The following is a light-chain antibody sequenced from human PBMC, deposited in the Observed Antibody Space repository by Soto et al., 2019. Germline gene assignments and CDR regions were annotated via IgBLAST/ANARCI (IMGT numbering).Light chain of an antibody. CDR1: GSDVGGYNY. CDR3: SSYAGSNIYV. Sequence: QSALTQPPSASGSPGQSVTISCTGTGSDVGGYNYVSWYQQHPGKAPKLMIYEVSKRPSGVPDRFSGSKSGNTASLTVSGLQAEDEADYYCSSYAGSNIYVFGTGTKV. CDR2: EVS. V-gene: IGLV2-8*01. J-gene: IGLJ1*01.